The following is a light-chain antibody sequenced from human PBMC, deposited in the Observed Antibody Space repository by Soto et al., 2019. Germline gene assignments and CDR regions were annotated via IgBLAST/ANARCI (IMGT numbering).Light chain of an antibody. Sequence: SYELTQPPSVSVAPGKTARITCGGNNIGSKSVHWYQQKPGQTPILVIYFDSDRPSGIPERFSGSNSGNTATLTISRVEAGDEADYYCQVWDSSSDHVAFGRRTKVTVL. CDR1: NIGSKS. V-gene: IGLV3-21*04. J-gene: IGLJ2*01. CDR2: FDS. CDR3: QVWDSSSDHVA.